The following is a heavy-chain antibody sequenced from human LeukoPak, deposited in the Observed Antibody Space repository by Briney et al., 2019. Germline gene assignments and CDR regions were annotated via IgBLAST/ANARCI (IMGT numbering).Heavy chain of an antibody. D-gene: IGHD3-3*02. CDR2: INEDGSEK. V-gene: IGHV3-7*01. J-gene: IGHJ4*02. Sequence: QPGGSLGLSCAASGFTFNSCWMSWVRQAPGKGLEWTANINEDGSEKHYVDSVEGRFTISRDNAKNSLYLQMNSLRAEDTALYYCARGRSQAFYWGQGTLVTVSS. CDR3: ARGRSQAFY. CDR1: GFTFNSCW.